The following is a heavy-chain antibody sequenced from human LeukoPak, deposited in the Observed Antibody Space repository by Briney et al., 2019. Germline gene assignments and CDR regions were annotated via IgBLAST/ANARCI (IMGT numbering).Heavy chain of an antibody. CDR3: ATDRSYYDGTTYYDVFDV. V-gene: IGHV3-7*01. Sequence: GGSLRLSCAASGFTFSTSWMTWVRQAPGKGLEWVANISQDGVDKHYVDSVKGRSTISRDNAKNSLFLQLNSLRAEDTAVYYCATDRSYYDGTTYYDVFDVWGQGTMVTVSS. D-gene: IGHD3-22*01. CDR1: GFTFSTSW. CDR2: ISQDGVDK. J-gene: IGHJ3*01.